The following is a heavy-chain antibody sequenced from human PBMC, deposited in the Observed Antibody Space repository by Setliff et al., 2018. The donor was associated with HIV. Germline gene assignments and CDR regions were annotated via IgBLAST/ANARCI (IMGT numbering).Heavy chain of an antibody. D-gene: IGHD1-26*01. CDR2: ISAYNGNT. V-gene: IGHV1-18*01. CDR3: ARGDSGSYPQLDACDI. CDR1: GYTFTSCG. J-gene: IGHJ3*02. Sequence: GASVKVSCKASGYTFTSCGISWVRQAPGQGLEWMGWISAYNGNTNYAQKLQGRVTMTSDTSTSTAYMELRSLRSDDTAVYYCARGDSGSYPQLDACDIWGQGTMVTVAS.